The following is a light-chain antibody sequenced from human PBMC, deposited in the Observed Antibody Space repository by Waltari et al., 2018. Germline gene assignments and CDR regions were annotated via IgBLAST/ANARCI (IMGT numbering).Light chain of an antibody. CDR1: SSDVGSYNY. J-gene: IGLJ2*01. V-gene: IGLV2-11*01. CDR3: CSYAGSYVV. Sequence: QSALTQPRSVSGSPGQSVTISRTGTSSDVGSYNYVSWYQQYPGKVPKLMIYDVSKRPSGVPDRFSGSKSGNTASLTISGLQAEDEADYYCCSYAGSYVVFGGGTKLTVL. CDR2: DVS.